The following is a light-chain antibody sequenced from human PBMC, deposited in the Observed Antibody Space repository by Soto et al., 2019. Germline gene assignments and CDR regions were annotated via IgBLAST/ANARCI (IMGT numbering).Light chain of an antibody. J-gene: IGKJ5*01. V-gene: IGKV3D-15*01. Sequence: EIVLTQSPGTLSLSPGERATLSCRASQSVSRNLAWYQQKPGQAPRLLIYDASTRATGTPARFSGSGTGTKFTLSIDSLQPEDFAVYSCQQDNTWPITFGQGTRLEIK. CDR1: QSVSRN. CDR3: QQDNTWPIT. CDR2: DAS.